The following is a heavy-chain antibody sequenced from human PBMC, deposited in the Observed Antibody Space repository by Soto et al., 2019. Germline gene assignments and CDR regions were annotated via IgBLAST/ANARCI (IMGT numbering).Heavy chain of an antibody. J-gene: IGHJ3*01. CDR3: ARAYYYYDGTCWSCAFDF. D-gene: IGHD3-10*01. V-gene: IGHV1-69*02. CDR2: IIPNLEIS. CDR1: GGTFSSYT. Sequence: QVQLVQSGAEVKKPGSSVKVSCKASGGTFSSYTISWVRQAPGQGLEWMGRIIPNLEISNYAPDFQGRVTITADQSTRTGFMVLSSLITEDTNIYYSARAYYYYDGTCWSCAFDFWGQVNMVTVS.